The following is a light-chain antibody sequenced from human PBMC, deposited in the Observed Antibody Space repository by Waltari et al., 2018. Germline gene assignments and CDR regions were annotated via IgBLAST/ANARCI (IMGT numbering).Light chain of an antibody. CDR3: CAYAGKV. V-gene: IGLV2-23*01. CDR2: DDT. Sequence: QSALTQPASVSGSPGQSATISCPGTRNDVGRSNFFSWYQQHPGKAPKLIIHDDTERPSGVSDRFSGSKSANGASLTISGLQAEDEAHYYCCAYAGKVFGGGTRLTVL. CDR1: RNDVGRSNF. J-gene: IGLJ3*02.